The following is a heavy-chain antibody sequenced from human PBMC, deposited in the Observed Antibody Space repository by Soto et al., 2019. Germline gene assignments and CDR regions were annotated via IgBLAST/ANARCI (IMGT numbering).Heavy chain of an antibody. D-gene: IGHD1-26*01. CDR2: ISSSSSYI. J-gene: IGHJ3*02. CDR3: AREKVGASVFDI. Sequence: EVQLVESGGGLVKPGGSLRLSCAASGFTFSSYSMNWVRQAPGKGLEWVSAISSSSSYIYYADSVKGRFTISRDNAKNSLYLQMNSLRSEDTAVYYFAREKVGASVFDIWGEGTMVTVS. CDR1: GFTFSSYS. V-gene: IGHV3-21*01.